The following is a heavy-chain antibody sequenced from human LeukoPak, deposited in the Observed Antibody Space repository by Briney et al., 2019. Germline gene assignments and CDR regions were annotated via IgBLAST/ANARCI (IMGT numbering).Heavy chain of an antibody. Sequence: SETLSLTCTVSGGSISSSSYYWGWIRQPPGKGLEWIGSIYYSGSTYYNPSLKSRVTISVDTSKYQFSLRLSSVTAADTAVYYCARPFGGGYSSGWFFDYWGQGTLVTVSS. CDR3: ARPFGGGYSSGWFFDY. D-gene: IGHD6-19*01. CDR2: IYYSGST. V-gene: IGHV4-39*01. CDR1: GGSISSSSYY. J-gene: IGHJ4*02.